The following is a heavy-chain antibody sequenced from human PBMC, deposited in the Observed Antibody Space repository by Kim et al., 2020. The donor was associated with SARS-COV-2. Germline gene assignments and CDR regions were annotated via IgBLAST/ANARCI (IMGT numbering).Heavy chain of an antibody. CDR2: IYYSGST. Sequence: SETLSLTCTVSGASISSYYWSWIRQPPGKGLEWSGYIYYSGSTNYNPSLKSRVTISVDTSKNQFSLKRSSVTVADTAVYYCARGRSFGAFDIWGQGTMVTVSS. CDR1: GASISSYY. D-gene: IGHD3-16*01. CDR3: ARGRSFGAFDI. J-gene: IGHJ3*02. V-gene: IGHV4-59*01.